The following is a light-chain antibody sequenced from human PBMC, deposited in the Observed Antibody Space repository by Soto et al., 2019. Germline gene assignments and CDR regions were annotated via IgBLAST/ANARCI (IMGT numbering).Light chain of an antibody. CDR3: LQDFDYPYT. CDR2: AAS. J-gene: IGKJ2*01. CDR1: QGIRND. V-gene: IGKV1-6*01. Sequence: AIQMTQSPSSLSASVGDRVTITCRASQGIRNDLGWYQQKSGKAPKLLIYAASTLQSGVPSRFSGSGSGTDFTLTIRSLQPDDFATYYCLQDFDYPYTFGQGTKLEI.